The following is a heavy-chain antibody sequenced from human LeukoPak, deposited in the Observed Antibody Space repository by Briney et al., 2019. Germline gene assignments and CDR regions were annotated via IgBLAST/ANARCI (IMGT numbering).Heavy chain of an antibody. CDR1: GFTFSSYE. CDR2: ISSSGSTI. J-gene: IGHJ4*02. V-gene: IGHV3-48*03. CDR3: AREMELRRGFDY. D-gene: IGHD1-7*01. Sequence: GGSLRLSCAASGFTFSSYEMNWVRQAPGKGLEWVSYISSSGSTIYYADSVKGRFTISRDNAKNSLYLQMNSLRAEDTAVYYCAREMELRRGFDYWGQGTLVTVSS.